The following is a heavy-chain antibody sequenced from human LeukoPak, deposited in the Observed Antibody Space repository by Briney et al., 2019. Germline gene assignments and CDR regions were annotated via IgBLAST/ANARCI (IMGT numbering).Heavy chain of an antibody. CDR2: INPTGGST. D-gene: IGHD3-10*01. CDR1: GYTFTSYY. J-gene: IGHJ5*02. Sequence: ASVKVSCKASGYTFTSYYMHWVRQAPGQGLEWMGLINPTGGSTGYAQKFQGRVTMTRNTSISTAYMELSSLRSEDTAVYYCAKGGRELLWFGELFNWFDPWGQGTLVTVSS. V-gene: IGHV1-46*01. CDR3: AKGGRELLWFGELFNWFDP.